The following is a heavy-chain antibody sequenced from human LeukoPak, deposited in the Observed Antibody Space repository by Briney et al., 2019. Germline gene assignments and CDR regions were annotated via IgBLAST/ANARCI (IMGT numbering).Heavy chain of an antibody. J-gene: IGHJ4*02. Sequence: ASVKVSCKASGYTFTGYYMHWVRQAPGQGLEWMGWINPNSGGTNYAQKFQGRVTMTRDTSISTAYMELSSLRSEDTAVYYCARDWGYSGYDYGVDYWGQGTLVTVSS. D-gene: IGHD5-12*01. CDR2: INPNSGGT. CDR1: GYTFTGYY. CDR3: ARDWGYSGYDYGVDY. V-gene: IGHV1-2*02.